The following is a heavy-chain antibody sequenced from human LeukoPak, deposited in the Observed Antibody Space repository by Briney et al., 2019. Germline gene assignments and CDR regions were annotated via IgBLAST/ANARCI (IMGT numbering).Heavy chain of an antibody. J-gene: IGHJ2*01. V-gene: IGHV3-64*01. CDR3: ARDTCGCGSGWHLYWYFDL. CDR2: ISNNGGSI. CDR1: GFTFSDYA. D-gene: IGHD6-19*01. Sequence: GGSLGLSCAASGFTFSDYAMHWVRQAPGKELEYVSAISNNGGSIHYANSVKGRFTISRDNSKNTLYLQMDSLRAEDMAVYYCARDTCGCGSGWHLYWYFDLWGRGTLVTVSS.